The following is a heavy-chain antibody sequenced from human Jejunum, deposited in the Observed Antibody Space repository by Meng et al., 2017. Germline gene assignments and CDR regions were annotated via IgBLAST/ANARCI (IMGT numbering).Heavy chain of an antibody. V-gene: IGHV1-2*02. CDR3: ARIQIAAAGRWLDP. CDR2: INPDSGDT. D-gene: IGHD6-13*01. CDR1: GYTFTGNY. Sequence: ASVKVSCKASGYTFTGNYIHWVRKAPGQGPEWMGWINPDSGDTLFAQKFQGRVTMTRDTSISTVYMDLSSLKSEDTGIYYCARIQIAAAGRWLDPWGQGTLVTVSS. J-gene: IGHJ5*02.